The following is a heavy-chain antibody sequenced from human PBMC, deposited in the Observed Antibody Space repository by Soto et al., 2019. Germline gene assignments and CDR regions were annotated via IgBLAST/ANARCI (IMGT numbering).Heavy chain of an antibody. J-gene: IGHJ1*01. V-gene: IGHV4-31*01. CDR3: ASAPTGDYIGSEN. Sequence: VPLPKLGTGLAEPAQTLSHTCSVSGASISGDYYYWSRILQHPGKGLEWIAYFYSRGNGYYNPSLHSDVAVSADTSKNQFPLRLSYVPDGVTGVYYRASAPTGDYIGSENWGHSTPATVSS. CDR1: GASISGDYYY. CDR2: FYSRGNG. D-gene: IGHD3-9*01.